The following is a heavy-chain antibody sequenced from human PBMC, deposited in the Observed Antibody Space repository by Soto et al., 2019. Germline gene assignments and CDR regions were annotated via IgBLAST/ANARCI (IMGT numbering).Heavy chain of an antibody. CDR2: ISGSGGST. CDR1: GFTFSSYA. CDR3: AKNGRPIAAAADDAFDI. V-gene: IGHV3-23*01. Sequence: GGSLRLSCAASGFTFSSYAMSWVRQAPGKGLEWVSAISGSGGSTYYADSVKGRFTISRDNSKNTLYLQMNSLRAEDTAVYYCAKNGRPIAAAADDAFDIWGQGTMVTVSS. J-gene: IGHJ3*02. D-gene: IGHD6-13*01.